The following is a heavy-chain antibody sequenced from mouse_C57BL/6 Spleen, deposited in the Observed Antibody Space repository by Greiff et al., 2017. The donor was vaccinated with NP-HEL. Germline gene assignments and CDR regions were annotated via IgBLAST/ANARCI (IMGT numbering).Heavy chain of an antibody. CDR2: IDPETGGT. D-gene: IGHD1-1*01. J-gene: IGHJ2*01. V-gene: IGHV1-15*01. CDR3: TRGYYGSQYYFDY. CDR1: GYTFTDYE. Sequence: VQGVESGAELVRPGASVTLSCKASGYTFTDYEMHWVKQTPVHGLEWIGAIDPETGGTAYNQKFKGKAILTADKSSSTAYMELRSLTSEDSAVYYCTRGYYGSQYYFDYWGQGTTLTVSS.